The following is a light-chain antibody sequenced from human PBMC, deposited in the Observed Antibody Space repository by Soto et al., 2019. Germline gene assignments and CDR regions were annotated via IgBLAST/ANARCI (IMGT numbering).Light chain of an antibody. CDR3: QTWGTGIQV. V-gene: IGLV4-69*01. CDR2: LNSDGSH. CDR1: RGHSSYA. J-gene: IGLJ2*01. Sequence: QSVLTQSPSASASLGASVQLTCTLSRGHSSYAIAWHQQQPEKGPRYLMKLNSDGSHSKGDGIPDRFSGSSSGAERYLTISSLQSEDEADFYCQTWGTGIQVFGGGTKLTVL.